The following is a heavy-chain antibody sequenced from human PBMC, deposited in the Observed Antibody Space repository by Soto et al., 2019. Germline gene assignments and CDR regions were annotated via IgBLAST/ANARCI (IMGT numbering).Heavy chain of an antibody. D-gene: IGHD3-9*01. CDR3: AREYYDILTGYYSYYYYYMDV. CDR1: GFTFSSYW. J-gene: IGHJ6*03. CDR2: IKQDGSEK. V-gene: IGHV3-7*01. Sequence: EVQLVESGGGLVQPGGSLRLSCAASGFTFSSYWMSWVRQAPGKGLEWVANIKQDGSEKYYVDSVKGRFTISRDNAKNYLYLQMNSLRAEDTAVYYCAREYYDILTGYYSYYYYYMDVWGKGTTVTVSS.